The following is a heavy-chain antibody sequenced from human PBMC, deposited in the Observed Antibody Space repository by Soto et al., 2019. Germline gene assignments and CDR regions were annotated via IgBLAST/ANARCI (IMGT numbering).Heavy chain of an antibody. CDR3: ARGPISGSGQHYYYYYGMDV. CDR1: GYTFTSYG. D-gene: IGHD3-10*01. J-gene: IGHJ6*02. Sequence: ASVKVSCKASGYTFTSYGISWVRQAPGQGLEWMGWISAYNGNTNYAQKLQGRVTMTTDTSTSTAYMELRSLRSDDTAVYYCARGPISGSGQHYYYYYGMDVWGQGTTVTVSS. CDR2: ISAYNGNT. V-gene: IGHV1-18*01.